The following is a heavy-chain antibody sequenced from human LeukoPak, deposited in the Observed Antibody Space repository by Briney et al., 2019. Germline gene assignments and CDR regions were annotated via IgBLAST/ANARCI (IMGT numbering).Heavy chain of an antibody. J-gene: IGHJ4*02. CDR1: GGSISSYY. CDR3: ASQAAAGNFDY. V-gene: IGHV4-59*01. D-gene: IGHD6-13*01. CDR2: IYYSGST. Sequence: PSETLSLTCTVSGGSISSYYWSWIRQPPGKGLEWIGYIYYSGSTNYNPSLKSRVTISVDTSKNQFSLKLSSVTAADTAVYYCASQAAAGNFDYWGQGTLVTVSS.